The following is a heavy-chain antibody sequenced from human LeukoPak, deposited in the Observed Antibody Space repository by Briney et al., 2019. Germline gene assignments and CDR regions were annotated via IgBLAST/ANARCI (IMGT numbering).Heavy chain of an antibody. CDR2: INWNGGST. Sequence: GGSLRLSCAASGFTFDDYGMSWVRQAPGKGLEWVSGINWNGGSTGYADSVKGRFTISRDNAKNSLYLQMNSLRAEATALYYCARAVDYYYYYMGVWGKGTTVTVSS. J-gene: IGHJ6*03. V-gene: IGHV3-20*04. CDR3: ARAVDYYYYYMGV. CDR1: GFTFDDYG.